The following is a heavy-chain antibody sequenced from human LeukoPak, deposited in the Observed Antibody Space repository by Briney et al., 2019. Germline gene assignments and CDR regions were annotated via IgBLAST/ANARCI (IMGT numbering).Heavy chain of an antibody. D-gene: IGHD2-2*01. CDR3: ARANFLYCSSSTCLFDY. CDR1: GYTFTDYY. CDR2: INPNDGDT. J-gene: IGHJ4*02. V-gene: IGHV1-2*02. Sequence: ASVKVSCKASGYTFTDYYMHWVRQAPGQGSDWRGWINPNDGDTNYAQKFQGRVTMTRDTSISTAHMEVSRLRSDDTAVYYCARANFLYCSSSTCLFDYWGQGTLVTVSS.